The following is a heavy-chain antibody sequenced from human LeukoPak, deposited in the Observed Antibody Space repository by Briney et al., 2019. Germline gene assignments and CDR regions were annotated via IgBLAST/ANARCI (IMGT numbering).Heavy chain of an antibody. V-gene: IGHV1-2*02. CDR2: INPDSGGT. CDR1: GYTFTGYF. CDR3: ARNWEL. D-gene: IGHD3-10*01. Sequence: ASVKVSCKASGYTFTGYFMHWVRQAPGQGLVWMGWINPDSGGTHSAPKFQGRVSMTTDTSISTAYLELSRLTSDDTAMYYCARNWELWGQGTLVTVSS. J-gene: IGHJ4*02.